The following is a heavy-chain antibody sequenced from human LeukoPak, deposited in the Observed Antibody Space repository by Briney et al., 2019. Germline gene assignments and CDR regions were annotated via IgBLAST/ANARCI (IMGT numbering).Heavy chain of an antibody. CDR3: ARDSRSPGYFDY. CDR2: IYTSGST. V-gene: IGHV4-4*07. J-gene: IGHJ4*02. CDR1: GGSFSGYY. Sequence: SETLSLTCAVYGGSFSGYYWSWIRQPAVKGLEWIGRIYTSGSTNYNPSLKSRVTMSVDTSKNQFSLKLSSVTAADTAVYYCARDSRSPGYFDYWGQGTLVTVSS.